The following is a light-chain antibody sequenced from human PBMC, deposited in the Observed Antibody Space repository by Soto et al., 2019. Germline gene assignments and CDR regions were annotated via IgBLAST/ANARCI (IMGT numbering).Light chain of an antibody. Sequence: EIVLTQSPATLSLSPGERATLSCRASQSVNNYLAWYQQKPGQAPRLLIYDASSRATDIPARFSGSGSGTDFTLTISSLAPEDFATYYCHQRSNWPITFGGGTKVELK. J-gene: IGKJ4*01. CDR1: QSVNNY. CDR2: DAS. V-gene: IGKV3-11*01. CDR3: HQRSNWPIT.